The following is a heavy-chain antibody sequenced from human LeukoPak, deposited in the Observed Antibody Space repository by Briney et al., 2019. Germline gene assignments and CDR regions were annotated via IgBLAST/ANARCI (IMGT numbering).Heavy chain of an antibody. J-gene: IGHJ4*02. CDR3: ATDQRWLQGSYFDY. D-gene: IGHD5-24*01. Sequence: ASVNVSCKVSGYTFTELSMHWVRQAPGKGLEWMGGFDPEDGETIYAQKFQGRVTMTEDTSTDTAYMELSSLRSEDTAVYYCATDQRWLQGSYFDYWGQGTLVTVSS. CDR2: FDPEDGET. V-gene: IGHV1-24*01. CDR1: GYTFTELS.